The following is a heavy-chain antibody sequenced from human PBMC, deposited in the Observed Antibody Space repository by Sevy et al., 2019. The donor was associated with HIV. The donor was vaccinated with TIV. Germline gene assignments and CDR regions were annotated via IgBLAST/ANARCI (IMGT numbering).Heavy chain of an antibody. V-gene: IGHV3-23*01. Sequence: GGYLRLSCAASGFSFSGYAMSWVRQAPGKGLEWVSSISGSGATTYYADSVKGRFTISRDNSKNTVYVQVNSLRAEDIAVYYCAKGVKSYNNYYLDNWGQGTLVTVSS. D-gene: IGHD1-26*01. J-gene: IGHJ4*02. CDR2: ISGSGATT. CDR3: AKGVKSYNNYYLDN. CDR1: GFSFSGYA.